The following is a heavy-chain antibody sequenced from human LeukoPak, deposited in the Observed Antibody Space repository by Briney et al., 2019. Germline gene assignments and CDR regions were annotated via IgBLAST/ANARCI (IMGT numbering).Heavy chain of an antibody. J-gene: IGHJ5*02. D-gene: IGHD2-2*01. CDR1: GFTFSDYY. CDR2: ISSSGSTI. CDR3: ARGGRIVVVPAATLNNWFDP. V-gene: IGHV3-11*04. Sequence: GGSLRLSCAASGFTFSDYYMSWIRQAPGKGLEWVSYISSSGSTIYYADSVKGRFTISRDNAKNSLYLQMNSLRAEDTAVYYCARGGRIVVVPAATLNNWFDPRGQGTLVTVSS.